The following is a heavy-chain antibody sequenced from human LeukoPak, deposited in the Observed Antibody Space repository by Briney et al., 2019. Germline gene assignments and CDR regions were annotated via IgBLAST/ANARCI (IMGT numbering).Heavy chain of an antibody. CDR2: IRYDGSNK. Sequence: TGGSLRLSCAASGFTFSNYGMHWVRQAPGKGLEWVAFIRYDGSNKYYADSVKGRFTISRDNSKNTLYLQMNSLRAEDTAVYYCAKDRVLRYFDWLFDLDYWGQGTLVTVSS. J-gene: IGHJ4*02. CDR3: AKDRVLRYFDWLFDLDY. V-gene: IGHV3-30*02. CDR1: GFTFSNYG. D-gene: IGHD3-9*01.